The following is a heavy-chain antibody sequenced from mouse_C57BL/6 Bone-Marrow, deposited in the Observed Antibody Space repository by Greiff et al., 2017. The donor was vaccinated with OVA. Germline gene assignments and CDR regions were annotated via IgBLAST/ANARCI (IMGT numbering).Heavy chain of an antibody. CDR2: IYPGDGDT. Sequence: VQLVESGPELVKPGASVKISCKASGYAFSSSWMNWVKQRPGKGLEWIGRIYPGDGDTNYNGKFKGKATLTADKSSSTAYMQLSSLTSEDSAVYFCAKAYDYDVLYWYFDVWGTGTTVTVSS. J-gene: IGHJ1*03. D-gene: IGHD2-4*01. V-gene: IGHV1-82*01. CDR3: AKAYDYDVLYWYFDV. CDR1: GYAFSSSW.